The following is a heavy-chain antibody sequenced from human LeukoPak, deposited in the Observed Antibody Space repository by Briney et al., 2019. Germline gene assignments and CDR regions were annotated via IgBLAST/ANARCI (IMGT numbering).Heavy chain of an antibody. CDR2: IYYSGST. Sequence: SETLSLTCTVSGGSISSGDYYWSWIRQPPGKGLEWIGYIYYSGSTYYNPSLKSRVTISVDTSKNQFSLKLSSVTAADTAVYYCARLGGNQLGFNWGQGTLVTVSS. CDR3: ARLGGNQLGFN. CDR1: GGSISSGDYY. J-gene: IGHJ4*02. D-gene: IGHD2-2*01. V-gene: IGHV4-30-4*08.